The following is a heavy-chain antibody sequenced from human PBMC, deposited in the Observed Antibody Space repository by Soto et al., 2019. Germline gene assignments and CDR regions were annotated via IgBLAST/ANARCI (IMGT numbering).Heavy chain of an antibody. CDR1: GGTFSSYA. Sequence: GASVKVSCKASGGTFSSYAISWVRQAPGQGLEWMGGIIPIFGTANYTQKFQGRVTITADESTSTAYMELSSLRSEDTAVYYCAGRIAARPGYYYYYGMDVWGQGTTVTVSS. D-gene: IGHD6-6*01. CDR2: IIPIFGTA. CDR3: AGRIAARPGYYYYYGMDV. J-gene: IGHJ6*02. V-gene: IGHV1-69*13.